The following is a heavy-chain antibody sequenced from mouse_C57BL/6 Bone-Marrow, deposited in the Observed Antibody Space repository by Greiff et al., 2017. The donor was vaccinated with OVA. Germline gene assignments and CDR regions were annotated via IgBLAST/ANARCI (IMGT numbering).Heavy chain of an antibody. Sequence: QVQLQQSGAELARPGASVKLSCKASGYTFTSYGISWVKQRTGQGLEWIGEIYPRSGNTYYNEKFKGKGTLTADKSSSTAYMELRSLTSQDTAVYFCARERVYEYNGVWFAYWGQGTLVSVSA. CDR3: ARERVYEYNGVWFAY. J-gene: IGHJ3*01. CDR2: IYPRSGNT. D-gene: IGHD2-4*01. V-gene: IGHV1-81*01. CDR1: GYTFTSYG.